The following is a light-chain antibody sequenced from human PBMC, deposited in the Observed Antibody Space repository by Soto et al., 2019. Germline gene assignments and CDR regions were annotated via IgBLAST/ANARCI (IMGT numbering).Light chain of an antibody. Sequence: EIVMTQSPATLSVSPGERATLSCRASQSVSSNLAWYQQKPGQAPRLLIYGASTRATGIPARFSGSGSGTEFTLTISSLQSEDFAVYYCQQYKNWPGTFGPGTKVDI. V-gene: IGKV3-15*01. CDR1: QSVSSN. J-gene: IGKJ3*01. CDR3: QQYKNWPGT. CDR2: GAS.